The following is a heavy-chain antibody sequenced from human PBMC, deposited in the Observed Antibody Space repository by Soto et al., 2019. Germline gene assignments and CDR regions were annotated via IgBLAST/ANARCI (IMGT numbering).Heavy chain of an antibody. J-gene: IGHJ6*02. D-gene: IGHD7-27*01. Sequence: QVQLVQSGAEGKKPGSSVKVSCKASGGTFSSYAISWVRQAPGQGLEWMGGIIPIFGTANYAQKFQGRVTITADESTSTDYMELSSLRSEDTAVYYCASAPSRYYYYGMDVWGQGTTVTVSS. CDR1: GGTFSSYA. CDR3: ASAPSRYYYYGMDV. V-gene: IGHV1-69*12. CDR2: IIPIFGTA.